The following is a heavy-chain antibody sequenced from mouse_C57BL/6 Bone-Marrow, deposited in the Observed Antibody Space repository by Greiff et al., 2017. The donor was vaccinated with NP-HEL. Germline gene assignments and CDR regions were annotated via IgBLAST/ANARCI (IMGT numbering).Heavy chain of an antibody. D-gene: IGHD3-2*02. J-gene: IGHJ3*01. Sequence: QVQLQQPGAELVMPGASVKLSCKAFGYSFTSYWMHWVKQRPGQGLEWIGEIDPSDSYTNYNQKFKGKSTLTVDKSSSTAYMQLSSLASEDSAVYYCARGSSGYSWFAYWGQGTLVTVSA. CDR3: ARGSSGYSWFAY. CDR2: IDPSDSYT. V-gene: IGHV1-69*01. CDR1: GYSFTSYW.